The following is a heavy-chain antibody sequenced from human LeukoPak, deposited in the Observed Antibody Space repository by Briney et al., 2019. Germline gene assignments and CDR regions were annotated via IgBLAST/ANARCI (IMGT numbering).Heavy chain of an antibody. D-gene: IGHD3-10*01. V-gene: IGHV4-59*01. CDR2: IYYGGST. CDR3: CGDYIAMDD. CDR1: GCSISSYY. Sequence: SETLSLTCTGSGCSISSYYWSWIRQPPGKGLEWMGYIYYGGSTNYNPSLESGVITLVDTSKNQFSQKLSSVPAAEAAVYYCCGDYIAMDDWGKGTMVTVSS. J-gene: IGHJ6*03.